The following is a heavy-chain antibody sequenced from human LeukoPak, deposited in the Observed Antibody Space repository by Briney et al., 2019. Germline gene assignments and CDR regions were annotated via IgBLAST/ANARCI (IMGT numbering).Heavy chain of an antibody. CDR2: ISWDGGST. J-gene: IGHJ4*02. Sequence: GSLRLSCAASGFTFDDYAMHWVRQAPGKGLEWVSLISWDGGSTYYADSVKGRFTISRDNSKNSLYLQMNSLRAEDTALYYCAKAASSAPLYYFDYWGQGTLVTVSP. D-gene: IGHD6-19*01. CDR3: AKAASSAPLYYFDY. V-gene: IGHV3-43D*03. CDR1: GFTFDDYA.